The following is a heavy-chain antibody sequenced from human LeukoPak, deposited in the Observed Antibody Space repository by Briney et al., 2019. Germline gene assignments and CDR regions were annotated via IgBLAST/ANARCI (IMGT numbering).Heavy chain of an antibody. V-gene: IGHV1-2*02. CDR1: GYTFTDYY. D-gene: IGHD2-2*01. J-gene: IGHJ3*02. Sequence: ASVKVSCKASGYTFTDYYMHWVRQAPGQGLAWMGWINPNSGGTNYAQKLQGRVTMTRDASISTAYMELSRLRSDDTAVYYCARAWTYQLLAPHDAFDIWGQGTMVTVSS. CDR3: ARAWTYQLLAPHDAFDI. CDR2: INPNSGGT.